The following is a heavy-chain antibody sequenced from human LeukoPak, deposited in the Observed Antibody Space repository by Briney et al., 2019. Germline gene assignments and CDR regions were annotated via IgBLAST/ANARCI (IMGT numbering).Heavy chain of an antibody. V-gene: IGHV4-4*07. CDR2: IYTSGST. CDR1: GGSISSYY. D-gene: IGHD6-13*01. J-gene: IGHJ5*02. CDR3: ARDHRQQLYNWFDP. Sequence: SETLSLTCTVSGGSISSYYWSWIRQPAGKGLEWIGRIYTSGSTNYNPPLKSRVTMSVDTSKNQFSLKLSSVTAADTAVYYCARDHRQQLYNWFDPWGQGTLVTVSS.